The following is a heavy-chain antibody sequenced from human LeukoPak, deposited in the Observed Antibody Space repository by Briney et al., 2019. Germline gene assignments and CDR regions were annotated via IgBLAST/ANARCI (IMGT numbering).Heavy chain of an antibody. Sequence: PSETLSLTCAVSGGSISSGGYSWSWIRQPPGKGLEWIGNIYYSGSTKYNPSLKSRVTISVDTSKNQFSLKLSSVTAADTAVYYCARGAGYSYGATFFDYWGQGTLVTVSS. CDR2: IYYSGST. CDR1: GGSISSGGYS. V-gene: IGHV4-61*08. J-gene: IGHJ4*02. D-gene: IGHD5-18*01. CDR3: ARGAGYSYGATFFDY.